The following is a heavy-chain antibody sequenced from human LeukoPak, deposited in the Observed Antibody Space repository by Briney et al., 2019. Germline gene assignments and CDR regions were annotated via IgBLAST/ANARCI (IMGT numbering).Heavy chain of an antibody. CDR2: ISSSSSYI. CDR3: ARVQEPDYYDSSGYDSRH. V-gene: IGHV3-21*01. CDR1: GFTFSSYS. J-gene: IGHJ1*01. Sequence: GGSLRLSCAASGFTFSSYSMNWVRQAPGKGLEWVSSISSSSSYIYYADSVKGRFTISRDNAKNSLYLQMNSLRAEDTAVYYCARVQEPDYYDSSGYDSRHWGQGTLVTVSS. D-gene: IGHD3-22*01.